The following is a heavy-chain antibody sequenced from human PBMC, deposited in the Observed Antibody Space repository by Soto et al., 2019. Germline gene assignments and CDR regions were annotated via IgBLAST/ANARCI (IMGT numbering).Heavy chain of an antibody. D-gene: IGHD3-16*01. Sequence: PSETLSLTCAVYGGSFSGYYWSWIRQPPGKGLEWIGEINHSGSTNYNPSLKSRVTISVDTSKNQFSLKLSSVTAADTAVYYCARGRRLKQNYVLGSHYYYMDVWGKGTTVT. J-gene: IGHJ6*03. V-gene: IGHV4-34*01. CDR2: INHSGST. CDR3: ARGRRLKQNYVLGSHYYYMDV. CDR1: GGSFSGYY.